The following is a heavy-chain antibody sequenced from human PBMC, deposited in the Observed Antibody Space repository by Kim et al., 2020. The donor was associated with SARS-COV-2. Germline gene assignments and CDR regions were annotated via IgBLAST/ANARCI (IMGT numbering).Heavy chain of an antibody. D-gene: IGHD4-17*01. Sequence: SETLSLTCAVYGGSFSGYNWIWIRQPPGKGLEWIGEINHSGSTNYNPSVKSRVTISVDTSNNQFTLKLRYLTAANTAVNYFTKSTTVTTFYYDCYGMDV. CDR2: INHSGST. J-gene: IGHJ6*01. CDR1: GGSFSGYN. V-gene: IGHV4-34*01. CDR3: TKSTTVTTFYYDCYGMDV.